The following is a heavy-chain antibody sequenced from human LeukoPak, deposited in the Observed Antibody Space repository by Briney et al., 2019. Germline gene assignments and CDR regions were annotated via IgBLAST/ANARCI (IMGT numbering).Heavy chain of an antibody. Sequence: KPSETLSLTCAVYGGSFSGYYWSWIRQPPGKGLEWIGEINHSGSTNYNPSLKSRVTISVDTSKNQFSLKLSSVTAADTAVYFCAGDIAAINIPGSRLDPWGQGTLVTVSS. CDR1: GGSFSGYY. D-gene: IGHD6-13*01. V-gene: IGHV4-34*01. CDR2: INHSGST. CDR3: AGDIAAINIPGSRLDP. J-gene: IGHJ5*02.